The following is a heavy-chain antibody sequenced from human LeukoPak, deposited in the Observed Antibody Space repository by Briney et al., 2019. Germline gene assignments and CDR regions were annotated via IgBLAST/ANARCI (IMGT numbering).Heavy chain of an antibody. CDR1: GFTFSDYW. CDR2: LKRDGNEG. V-gene: IGHV3-7*01. J-gene: IGHJ6*03. Sequence: GWSLRLSCAASGFTFSDYWVTWVRQAPGKVVELVANLKRDGNEGYYVDSVKGRFTVSRDNAKSSLHLQLNSLRAEDTAVYYGATRSCSISASRASSYHCMDFWGKGTTVTVSS. CDR3: ATRSCSISASRASSYHCMDF. D-gene: IGHD2-2*01.